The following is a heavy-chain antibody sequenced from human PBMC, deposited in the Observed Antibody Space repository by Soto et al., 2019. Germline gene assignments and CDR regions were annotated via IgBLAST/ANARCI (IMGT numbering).Heavy chain of an antibody. D-gene: IGHD3-22*01. V-gene: IGHV3-30*03. CDR2: ISYDGSNK. CDR3: ATWYYDSISYYYYGMDV. J-gene: IGHJ6*02. Sequence: GGSLSLACAASGFTFSSYGMHWVRQAPGKGLEWVAVISYDGSNKYYADSVKGRFTISRDNPKNTLYLQMNSLRAEDTAEYYCATWYYDSISYYYYGMDVWGQGTTVTVSS. CDR1: GFTFSSYG.